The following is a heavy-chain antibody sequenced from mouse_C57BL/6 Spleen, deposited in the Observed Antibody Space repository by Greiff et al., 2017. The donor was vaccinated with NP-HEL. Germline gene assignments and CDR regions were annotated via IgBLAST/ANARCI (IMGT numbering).Heavy chain of an antibody. J-gene: IGHJ2*01. CDR3: ARDLHYYGSSLDY. Sequence: DVQLQESGPGLVKPSQSLSLTCSVTGYSITSGYYWNWIRQFPGNKLEWMGYISYDGSNNYNPSLKNRISITRDTSKNQFFLKLNSVTTEDTATYYCARDLHYYGSSLDYWGQGTTLTVSS. D-gene: IGHD1-1*01. CDR1: GYSITSGYY. CDR2: ISYDGSN. V-gene: IGHV3-6*01.